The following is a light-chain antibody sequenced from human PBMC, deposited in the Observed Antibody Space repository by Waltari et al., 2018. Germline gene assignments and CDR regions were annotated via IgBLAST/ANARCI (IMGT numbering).Light chain of an antibody. CDR1: NSGNNY. Sequence: SYDLTQPPSLSVSPGQISSITCIGVNSGNNYVCWYQQKPGQSPVMVIYQDNERASGVPERVSGSNAGSTATLTIGGTQAMDEAEYYCQAWNSGTVVFGGGTRLTVL. V-gene: IGLV3-1*01. J-gene: IGLJ2*01. CDR2: QDN. CDR3: QAWNSGTVV.